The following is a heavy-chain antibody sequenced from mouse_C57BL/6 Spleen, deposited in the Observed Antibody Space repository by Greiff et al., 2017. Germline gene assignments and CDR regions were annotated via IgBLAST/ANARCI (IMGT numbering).Heavy chain of an antibody. CDR1: GYAFSSYW. J-gene: IGHJ4*01. CDR2: IYPGDGDT. Sequence: VQLQQPGAELVKPGASVKISCKASGYAFSSYWMNWVKQRPGKGLEWIGQIYPGDGDTNYNGKFKGKATLTADKSSSTAYMQLSSLTSEVSAVYFCARGCSGSSPYPLDYWGQGTSVTVSS. CDR3: ARGCSGSSPYPLDY. V-gene: IGHV1-80*01. D-gene: IGHD1-1*01.